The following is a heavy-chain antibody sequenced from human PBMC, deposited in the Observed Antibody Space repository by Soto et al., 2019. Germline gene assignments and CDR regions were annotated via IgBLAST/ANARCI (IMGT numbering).Heavy chain of an antibody. V-gene: IGHV4-39*01. J-gene: IGHJ5*02. CDR1: GGSISSSSYY. CDR2: IYYSGST. D-gene: IGHD2-2*01. CDR3: ARLRRYCSSTSCQTVWFDP. Sequence: XGTLSLTCTVSGGSISSSSYYWGWIRQPPGKGLEWIGSIYYSGSTYYNPSLKSRVTISVDTSKNQFSLKLSSVTAADTAVYYCARLRRYCSSTSCQTVWFDPWGQGTLVTVS.